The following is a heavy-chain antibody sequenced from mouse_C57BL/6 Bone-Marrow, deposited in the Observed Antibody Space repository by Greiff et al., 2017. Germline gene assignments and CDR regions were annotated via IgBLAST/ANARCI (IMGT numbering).Heavy chain of an antibody. Sequence: QVQLQQPGAELVKPGASVKMSCKASGYTFTSYWITWVKQRPGQGLEWIGDIYPGSGSTNYNEKFKSKAPLTVDTSSSTAYMQLSSLTSEDSAVYYCARVTGYDAMDYWGQGTSVTVSS. CDR1: GYTFTSYW. V-gene: IGHV1-55*01. CDR2: IYPGSGST. J-gene: IGHJ4*01. D-gene: IGHD4-1*01. CDR3: ARVTGYDAMDY.